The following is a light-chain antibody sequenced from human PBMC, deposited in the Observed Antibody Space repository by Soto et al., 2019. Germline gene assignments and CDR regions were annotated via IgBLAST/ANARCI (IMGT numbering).Light chain of an antibody. V-gene: IGKV3-20*01. CDR1: QSVSSSY. J-gene: IGKJ5*01. CDR3: QQYGSSPPIT. CDR2: GAS. Sequence: EIVLTQSPGTLSLSPGERATLSFSSSQSVSSSYLAWYQQKPGQAPRLLIYGASSRATGIPDRVSGSGSGTDFTLSISRLEPEDFAVYYCQQYGSSPPITFGQGTRLEIK.